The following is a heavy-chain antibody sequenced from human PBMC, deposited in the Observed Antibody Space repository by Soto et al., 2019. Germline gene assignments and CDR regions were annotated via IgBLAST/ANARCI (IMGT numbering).Heavy chain of an antibody. CDR3: AKNQERELPRVIDF. CDR2: MSGSSGTT. Sequence: GGSLRLSCATSGLTFSNYAMSWVRQAPGGGLEWVSSMSGSSGTTYYADSVKGRFTISRDRPKNTLYLQMSSLRAEDTALYYCAKNQERELPRVIDFWGQGTLVTVSS. V-gene: IGHV3-23*01. D-gene: IGHD1-7*01. CDR1: GLTFSNYA. J-gene: IGHJ4*02.